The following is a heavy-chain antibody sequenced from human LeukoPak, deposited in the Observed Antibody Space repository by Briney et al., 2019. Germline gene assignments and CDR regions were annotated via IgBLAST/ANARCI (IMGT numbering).Heavy chain of an antibody. J-gene: IGHJ5*02. Sequence: SETPSLTCTVSGGSISSYYWSWIRQPPGKGLEWIGYIYYSGSTNYNPSLKSRVTISVDTSKNQFSLKLSSVAAADTAVYYCARAVRAYVGWFDPWGQGTLVTVSS. V-gene: IGHV4-59*01. CDR3: ARAVRAYVGWFDP. D-gene: IGHD1-26*01. CDR1: GGSISSYY. CDR2: IYYSGST.